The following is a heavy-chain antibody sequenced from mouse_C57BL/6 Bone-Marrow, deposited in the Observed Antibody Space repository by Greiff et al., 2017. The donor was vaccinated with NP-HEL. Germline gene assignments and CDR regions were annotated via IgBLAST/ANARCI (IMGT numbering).Heavy chain of an antibody. V-gene: IGHV1-53*01. D-gene: IGHD1-1*01. CDR1: GYTFTSYW. CDR2: INPSNGGT. J-gene: IGHJ2*01. CDR3: ARGGPYYYGSSFYYFDY. Sequence: QVQLQQPGTELVKPGASVKLSCKASGYTFTSYWMHWVKQRPGQGLEWIGNINPSNGGTNYNEKFKSKATLTVDKSSSTAYMQLSSLTSEESALYYGARGGPYYYGSSFYYFDYWGQGTTLTVSS.